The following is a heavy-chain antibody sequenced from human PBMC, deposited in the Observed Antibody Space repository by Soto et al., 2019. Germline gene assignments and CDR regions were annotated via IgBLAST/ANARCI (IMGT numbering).Heavy chain of an antibody. J-gene: IGHJ5*02. D-gene: IGHD6-25*01. Sequence: SETLSLTCSASGGSITSSSHFWGWVRQPPGKGLEWIGTIYFTGNTYYTPSLKSRLTMSIDTSKNEFSLRLNSVTDADTAVYYCAGQTFPIAAASYGRSNWFDPWGPGTLVTVSS. CDR3: AGQTFPIAAASYGRSNWFDP. V-gene: IGHV4-39*01. CDR1: GGSITSSSHF. CDR2: IYFTGNT.